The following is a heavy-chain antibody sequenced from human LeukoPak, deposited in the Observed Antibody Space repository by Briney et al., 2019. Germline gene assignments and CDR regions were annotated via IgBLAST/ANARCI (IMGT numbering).Heavy chain of an antibody. V-gene: IGHV4-31*03. CDR3: ARRLVVPAAILGYYYYGMDF. CDR2: IYYSGST. J-gene: IGHJ6*02. Sequence: SETLSLTCTVSGGSISSGGYYWSWIRQHPGKGLEWIGYIYYSGSTYYNPSLKSRVTISVDTSKNQFSLKLSSVTAADTAVYYCARRLVVPAAILGYYYYGMDFWGQGTTVTVSS. D-gene: IGHD2-2*02. CDR1: GGSISSGGYY.